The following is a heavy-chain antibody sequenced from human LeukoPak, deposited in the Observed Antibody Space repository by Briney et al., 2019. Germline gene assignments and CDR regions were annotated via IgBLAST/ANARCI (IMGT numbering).Heavy chain of an antibody. D-gene: IGHD6-19*01. CDR2: IYYSGST. J-gene: IGHJ5*02. V-gene: IGHV4-39*01. CDR1: GGSISSSSYH. CDR3: ARQLRVAGTGGWFDP. Sequence: SETLSLTCTVSGGSISSSSYHWGWLRQPPGKGLEWIGSIYYSGSTYYNPSLKSRVTISVDTSKNQFSLKLSSVTAADTAVYYCARQLRVAGTGGWFDPWGQGTLVTVSS.